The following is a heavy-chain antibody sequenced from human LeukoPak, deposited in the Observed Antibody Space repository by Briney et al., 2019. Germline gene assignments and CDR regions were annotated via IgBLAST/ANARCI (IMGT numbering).Heavy chain of an antibody. CDR2: IYYSGST. V-gene: IGHV4-39*07. CDR3: ARETSQKGAHYMDV. Sequence: SETLSLTCTVSGGSISSSSYYWGWIRQPPGKGLEWIGSIYYSGSTYYNPSLKSRVTISVDTSKNQFSLKLSSVTAADTAVYYCARETSQKGAHYMDVWGKGTTITISS. CDR1: GGSISSSSYY. J-gene: IGHJ6*03. D-gene: IGHD3-16*01.